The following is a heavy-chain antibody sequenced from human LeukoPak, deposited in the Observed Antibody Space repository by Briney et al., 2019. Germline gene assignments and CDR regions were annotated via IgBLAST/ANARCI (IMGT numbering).Heavy chain of an antibody. CDR3: VRGGLEPFDY. CDR1: GFSFGTYG. D-gene: IGHD1-1*01. V-gene: IGHV3-20*04. CDR2: INWNGAST. J-gene: IGHJ4*02. Sequence: GGSLRLSCAASGFSFGTYGMSWVRQVPGKGLEWVSGINWNGASTVYADSVKGRFTISRDNARNTLYLQMDSLRVEDVGIYYCVRGGLEPFDYWGQGTLVSVSS.